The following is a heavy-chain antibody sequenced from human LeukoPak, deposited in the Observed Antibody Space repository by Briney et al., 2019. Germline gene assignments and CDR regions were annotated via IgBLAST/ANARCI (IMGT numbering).Heavy chain of an antibody. CDR2: ISYDGNNK. V-gene: IGHV3-30-3*01. D-gene: IGHD2-15*01. Sequence: GGSLRLSCAASGFTFSSYAMHWVRQAPGKGLEWVAVISYDGNNKYYADSVKGRFTISRDNSKNTLYLQMNSLRAEDTAVYYCARANSLVVVVAATVDYWGQGTLVTVSS. CDR1: GFTFSSYA. CDR3: ARANSLVVVVAATVDY. J-gene: IGHJ4*02.